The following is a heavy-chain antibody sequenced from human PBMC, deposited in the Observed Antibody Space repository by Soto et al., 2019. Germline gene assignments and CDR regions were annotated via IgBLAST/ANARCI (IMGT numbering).Heavy chain of an antibody. J-gene: IGHJ6*03. CDR3: AKGNDRGYYYYYYMDV. V-gene: IGHV3-23*01. CDR1: GFTFSSYA. D-gene: IGHD1-1*01. Sequence: GGSLRLSCAASGFTFSSYAMSWVRQAPGKGLEWVSAISGSGGSTYYADSVKGRFTISRDNSKNTLYLQMNSLRAEDTAVYYCAKGNDRGYYYYYYMDVWGKGTTVTVSS. CDR2: ISGSGGST.